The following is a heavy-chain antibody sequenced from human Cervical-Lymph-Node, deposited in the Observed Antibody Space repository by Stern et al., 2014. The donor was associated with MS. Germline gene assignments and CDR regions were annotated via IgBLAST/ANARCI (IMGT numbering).Heavy chain of an antibody. V-gene: IGHV1-69*01. CDR3: TSATRTGNYGMDV. J-gene: IGHJ6*02. D-gene: IGHD1-1*01. Sequence: VQLVQSGAEVKKPGSSVKVSCKASGGTFTNYAISWVRQAPGQGLEWMGVIIPMFVTTNYAQKFQGRVTVTADESTITAYMDLSSLRSEDTAVYYCTSATRTGNYGMDVWGQGTTVTVSS. CDR1: GGTFTNYA. CDR2: IIPMFVTT.